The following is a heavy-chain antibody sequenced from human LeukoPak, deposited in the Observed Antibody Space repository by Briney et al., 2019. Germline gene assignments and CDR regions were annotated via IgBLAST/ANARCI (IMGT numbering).Heavy chain of an antibody. CDR2: ISYDGNNK. V-gene: IGHV3-30-3*01. J-gene: IGHJ4*02. CDR3: ARGSYDTSGYYREDFFDY. Sequence: GGSLRLSCAASGFTFSSYAMHWVRQAPGKGLEWVAVISYDGNNKYYADSVKGRFTISRDNSKNTLYLQMNSLRAEDTAVYYCARGSYDTSGYYREDFFDYWGQGSLVTVSS. D-gene: IGHD3-22*01. CDR1: GFTFSSYA.